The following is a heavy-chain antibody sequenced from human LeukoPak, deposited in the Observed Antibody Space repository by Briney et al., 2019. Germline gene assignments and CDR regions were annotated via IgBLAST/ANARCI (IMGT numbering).Heavy chain of an antibody. J-gene: IGHJ4*02. CDR3: AKAIMYSGSYHNDY. Sequence: GGSLRLSCAASGFTFSSYGMHWVRQAPGKGLEWVAFIRYDGSNKYYADSVKGRFTISRDNSKNTLYLQMNSLRAEDTAVYYCAKAIMYSGSYHNDYWGQGTLVTVSS. V-gene: IGHV3-30*02. CDR1: GFTFSSYG. D-gene: IGHD1-26*01. CDR2: IRYDGSNK.